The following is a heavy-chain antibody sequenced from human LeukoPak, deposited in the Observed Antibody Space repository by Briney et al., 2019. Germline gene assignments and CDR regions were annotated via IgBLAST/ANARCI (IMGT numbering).Heavy chain of an antibody. CDR2: IYYSGST. D-gene: IGHD3-10*01. V-gene: IGHV4-59*01. CDR1: GGSISSYY. J-gene: IGHJ5*02. CDR3: ARDLGAYGSGSYYKRFDP. Sequence: PSETLSLTCTVSGGSISSYYWSWIRRPPGKGLEWIGYIYYSGSTNYNPSLKSRVTISVDTSKNQFSLKLSSVTAADTAVYYCARDLGAYGSGSYYKRFDPWGQGTLVTVSS.